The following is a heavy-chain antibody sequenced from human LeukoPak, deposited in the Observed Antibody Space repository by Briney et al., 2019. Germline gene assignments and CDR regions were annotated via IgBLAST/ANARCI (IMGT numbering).Heavy chain of an antibody. V-gene: IGHV3-23*01. J-gene: IGHJ4*02. D-gene: IGHD3-10*01. CDR2: ISGSGGST. CDR1: GFTFSSYA. Sequence: GGSLRLSCAASGFTFSSYAMNWVRQAPGKGLEWVSAISGSGGSTYYADSVKGRFTISRDNSKNTLYLQMNSLRAEDTAVYYCAKGTRNPRRHYGSGSYYIPTYYFDYWGQGTLVTVSS. CDR3: AKGTRNPRRHYGSGSYYIPTYYFDY.